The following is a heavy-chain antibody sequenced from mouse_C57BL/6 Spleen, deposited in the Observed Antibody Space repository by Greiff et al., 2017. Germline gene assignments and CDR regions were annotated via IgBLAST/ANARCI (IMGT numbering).Heavy chain of an antibody. D-gene: IGHD1-1*01. CDR1: GFTFSDYY. CDR2: INYDGSST. Sequence: EVKLVESEGGLVQPGSSMKLSCTASGFTFSDYYMAWVRQVPEKGLEWVANINYDGSSTYYLDSLKSRFIISRDNAKNILYLQMSSLKSEDTATYYCAREGSSYVGYAMDYWGQGTSVTVSS. CDR3: AREGSSYVGYAMDY. V-gene: IGHV5-16*01. J-gene: IGHJ4*01.